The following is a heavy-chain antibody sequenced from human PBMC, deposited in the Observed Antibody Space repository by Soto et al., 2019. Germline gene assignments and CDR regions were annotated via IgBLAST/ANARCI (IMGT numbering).Heavy chain of an antibody. CDR1: GDTFTHYY. CDR3: ARDLAAGDH. Sequence: QVQLVQSGAEVKKPGASVKLSCRTSGDTFTHYYIHWVRQAPGQGLEWLAIINPASGSTNYAQDFQGRVTLTMYTSRTTVYMEPSGLRAEYTAIFYCARDLAAGDHWGQGTLVTFSS. J-gene: IGHJ4*02. CDR2: INPASGST. V-gene: IGHV1-46*01. D-gene: IGHD6-13*01.